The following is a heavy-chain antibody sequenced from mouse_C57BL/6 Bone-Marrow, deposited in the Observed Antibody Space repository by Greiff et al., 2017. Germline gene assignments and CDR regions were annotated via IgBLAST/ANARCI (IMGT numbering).Heavy chain of an antibody. D-gene: IGHD2-12*01. CDR3: ASLYSPWFAY. CDR2: IYPGDGDT. Sequence: VLLQQSGPELVKPGASVKISCKASGYAFSSSWMNWVKQRPGKGLEWIGRIYPGDGDTNYNGKFKGKATLTADKSSSTAYMQLSSLTSEDSAVYFCASLYSPWFAYWGQGTLVTVSA. V-gene: IGHV1-82*01. J-gene: IGHJ3*01. CDR1: GYAFSSSW.